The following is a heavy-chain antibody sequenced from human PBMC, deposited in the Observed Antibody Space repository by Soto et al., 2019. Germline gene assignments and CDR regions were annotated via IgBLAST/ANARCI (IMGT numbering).Heavy chain of an antibody. V-gene: IGHV4-30-4*01. CDR1: VGSISSDYY. CDR3: PRLRPLGSGSYPLYDF. J-gene: IGHJ4*02. Sequence: AQTLSLTCTVPVGSISSDYYWSWIRQPPGKGLEWIGYIYYSGSTYYKPSLKSRVTISVDTSKNQFSLKLSSVTAADTAVYYCPRLRPLGSGSYPLYDFWRQRTLLTASS. D-gene: IGHD3-10*01. CDR2: IYYSGST.